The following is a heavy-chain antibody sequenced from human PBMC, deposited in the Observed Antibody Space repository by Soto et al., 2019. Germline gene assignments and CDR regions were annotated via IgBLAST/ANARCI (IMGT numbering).Heavy chain of an antibody. J-gene: IGHJ5*02. CDR3: THRLGRSMTRGVPNWFDP. Sequence: QITLKESGPTLVKPTQTLTLTCTFSGFSLSTSGVGVGWIRQPPGKALEWLALIFWDDDKRYSPSLKSRLTITKDTSKNQVVLTMTNMDPADTATYYCTHRLGRSMTRGVPNWFDPWGQGTLVTVSS. CDR2: IFWDDDK. D-gene: IGHD3-10*01. CDR1: GFSLSTSGVG. V-gene: IGHV2-5*02.